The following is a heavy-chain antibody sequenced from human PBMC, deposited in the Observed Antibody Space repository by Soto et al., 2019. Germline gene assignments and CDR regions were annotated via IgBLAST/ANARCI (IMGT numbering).Heavy chain of an antibody. D-gene: IGHD3-22*01. CDR1: GVTFSSYS. V-gene: IGHV3-21*01. J-gene: IGHJ3*02. CDR3: ARDIRSYYDSSGYYIDAFDI. Sequence: PGGSLRLSCAASGVTFSSYSMNWVRQAPGKGLEWVSSISSSSSYIYYADSVKGRFTISRDNAKNSLYLQMNSLRAEDTAVYYCARDIRSYYDSSGYYIDAFDIWGQGTMVTVSS. CDR2: ISSSSSYI.